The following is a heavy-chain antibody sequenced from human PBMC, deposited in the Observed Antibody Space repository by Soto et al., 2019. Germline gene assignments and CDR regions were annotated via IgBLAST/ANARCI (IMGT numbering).Heavy chain of an antibody. CDR2: INAGNGNT. Sequence: QVQLVQSGAEVNKPGASVKVSCKASGYTFTSYAMHWVRQAPGQRLEWMGWINAGNGNTKYSQKFQGRVTITRDTSASTAYMELSSLRSEDTAVYYCASNRYSSSWEIFDYWGQGTLVTVSS. CDR3: ASNRYSSSWEIFDY. V-gene: IGHV1-3*01. D-gene: IGHD6-13*01. J-gene: IGHJ4*02. CDR1: GYTFTSYA.